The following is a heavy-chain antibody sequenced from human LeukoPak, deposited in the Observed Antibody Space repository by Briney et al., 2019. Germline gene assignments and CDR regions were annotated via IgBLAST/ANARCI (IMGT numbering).Heavy chain of an antibody. Sequence: QAGGSLRLSCAASGFTFSSHGMHWVRQAPGKGLEWVAVISYDGDNKYYADSVKGRFTISRDNSKNTLFLQMNSLRAEDTAVYYCARVGYNNYDLDFWGQGTLVTVSS. D-gene: IGHD3-3*01. CDR1: GFTFSSHG. V-gene: IGHV3-30*03. CDR3: ARVGYNNYDLDF. CDR2: ISYDGDNK. J-gene: IGHJ4*02.